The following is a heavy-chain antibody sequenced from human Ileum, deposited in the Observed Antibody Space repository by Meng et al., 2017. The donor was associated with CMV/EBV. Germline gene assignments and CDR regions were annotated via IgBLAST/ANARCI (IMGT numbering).Heavy chain of an antibody. Sequence: GGSLRLSCSASGFIVNNNYMSWVRQAPGKGLEWVSLIFTDGVTYYADSVKGRFTIFRDNSKNTLNLQMNGLGPEDTAVYYCTRGYSGSSGWGQGTLVTVSS. CDR3: TRGYSGSSG. V-gene: IGHV3-66*02. J-gene: IGHJ4*02. CDR2: IFTDGVT. D-gene: IGHD4-11*01. CDR1: GFIVNNNY.